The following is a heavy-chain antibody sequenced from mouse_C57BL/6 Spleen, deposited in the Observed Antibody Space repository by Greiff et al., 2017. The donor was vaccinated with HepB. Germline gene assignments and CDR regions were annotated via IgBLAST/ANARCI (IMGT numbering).Heavy chain of an antibody. CDR1: GYTFTDYN. V-gene: IGHV1-18*01. CDR3: ARSGYYGSSPYRYFDV. D-gene: IGHD1-1*01. J-gene: IGHJ1*03. CDR2: INPNNGGT. Sequence: EVQLQQSGPELVKPGASVKIPCKASGYTFTDYNMDWVKQSHGKSLEWIGDINPNNGGTIYNQKFKGKVTLTVDKSSSTAYMELRSLTSEDTAVYYCARSGYYGSSPYRYFDVWGTGTTVTVSS.